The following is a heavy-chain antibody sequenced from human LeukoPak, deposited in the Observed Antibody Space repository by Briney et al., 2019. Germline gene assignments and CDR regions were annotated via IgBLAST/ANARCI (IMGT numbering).Heavy chain of an antibody. D-gene: IGHD6-19*01. CDR1: GGSFSGYY. V-gene: IGHV4-34*01. Sequence: SETLSLTCAVYGGSFSGYYWTWIRQPPGKGLEWIGEINHRGSTDYNPSLKSRLTISVDTSQNQISLRLSSVTAADTAVYYCARVVAVAGTWWFDPWGQGTLVTVSS. CDR2: INHRGST. J-gene: IGHJ5*02. CDR3: ARVVAVAGTWWFDP.